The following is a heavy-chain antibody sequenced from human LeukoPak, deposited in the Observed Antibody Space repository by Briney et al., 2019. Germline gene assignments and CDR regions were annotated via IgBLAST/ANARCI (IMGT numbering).Heavy chain of an antibody. Sequence: SETLSLTCTVSGGSMTNNTFYWGWIRQPPGKGREWIGSIYHTGPTYYNPSLKSRVTISVDTSKNQFSLKLSSVTAADTAVYYCARVLIWFGQLQNWFDPWGPGTLVTVSS. CDR3: ARVLIWFGQLQNWFDP. CDR1: GGSMTNNTFY. J-gene: IGHJ5*02. CDR2: IYHTGPT. D-gene: IGHD3-10*01. V-gene: IGHV4-39*07.